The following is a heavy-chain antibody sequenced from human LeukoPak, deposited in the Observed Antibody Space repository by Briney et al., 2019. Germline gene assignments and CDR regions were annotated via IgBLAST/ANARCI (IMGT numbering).Heavy chain of an antibody. CDR2: IWYDGSDK. D-gene: IGHD2-15*01. Sequence: PGGSLRLSCAASGFSFSSYGMHWVRQAPGKGLEWVAVIWYDGSDKYYADSVKGRFTISRDNSKNTLYLQMNSLRADDTAVYYCARDSCSGGNCYFDYWDQGTLVTVSS. V-gene: IGHV3-33*01. CDR3: ARDSCSGGNCYFDY. CDR1: GFSFSSYG. J-gene: IGHJ4*02.